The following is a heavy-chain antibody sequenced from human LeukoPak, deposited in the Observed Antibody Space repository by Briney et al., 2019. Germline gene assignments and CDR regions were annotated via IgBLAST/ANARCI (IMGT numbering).Heavy chain of an antibody. Sequence: GGSXSRDYRSWVRQTPGKRRGWSGDIYYSGSTNYNPSLKSRVTISVDTCKNKFSLKLRSVTAADTAVYYCARHATYCYDSSGSKWFDPWGQGTLVTVSS. CDR2: IYYSGST. V-gene: IGHV4-59*08. CDR1: GGSXSRDY. D-gene: IGHD3-22*01. J-gene: IGHJ5*02. CDR3: ARHATYCYDSSGSKWFDP.